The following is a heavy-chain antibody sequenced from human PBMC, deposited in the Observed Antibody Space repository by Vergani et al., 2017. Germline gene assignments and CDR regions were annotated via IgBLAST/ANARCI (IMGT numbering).Heavy chain of an antibody. CDR3: ARDLERIAATGWFDP. D-gene: IGHD2-15*01. J-gene: IGHJ5*02. V-gene: IGHV3-21*01. Sequence: EVQLVESGGGLVKPGGSLRLSCAASGFTFSSYSMNWVRQAPGKGLEWVSSISSSSSYIYYADSVKGRFTISRDNAKNSLYLQMNSLRAEDTAVYYCARDLERIAATGWFDPWGQGTLVTVSS. CDR1: GFTFSSYS. CDR2: ISSSSSYI.